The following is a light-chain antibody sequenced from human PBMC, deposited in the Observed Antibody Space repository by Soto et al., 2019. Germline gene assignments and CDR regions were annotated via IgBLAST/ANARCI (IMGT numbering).Light chain of an antibody. CDR1: QGISNY. J-gene: IGKJ2*01. V-gene: IGKV1-27*01. CDR3: QKYNSAPYT. Sequence: DIQMTQSPSSLSASVGDRVTITCRASQGISNYLAWYQQNPGKVPKLLIYAASTLPSGVPPRFSGSGSGTDFTLTISSLQPEDVATYYCQKYNSAPYTFGQGTKLEIK. CDR2: AAS.